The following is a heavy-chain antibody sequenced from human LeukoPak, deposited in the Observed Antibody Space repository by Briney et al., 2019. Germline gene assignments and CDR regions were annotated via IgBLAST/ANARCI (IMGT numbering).Heavy chain of an antibody. V-gene: IGHV1-2*02. CDR1: GYTFTGYY. CDR3: ARDRVGSGWPRPWYFEF. Sequence: ASVKVSCKPSGYTFTGYYLHWVRQAPGQALAWMGWMNLNTGATAYAQNFQGRVAMSRDTSIDTAYMDPSSLTSDDTAVYYCARDRVGSGWPRPWYFEFWGQGTLVTVSS. J-gene: IGHJ4*02. D-gene: IGHD6-19*01. CDR2: MNLNTGAT.